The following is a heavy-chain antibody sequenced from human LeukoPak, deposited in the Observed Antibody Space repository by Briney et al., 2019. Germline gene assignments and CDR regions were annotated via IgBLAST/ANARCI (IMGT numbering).Heavy chain of an antibody. CDR1: GGSISSYY. V-gene: IGHV4-59*01. CDR2: IYYSGST. Sequence: SETLSLTCTVSGGSISSYYWSWIRQPPGKGLEWIGYIYYSGSTNYNPSLKSRVTISVDTSKNQFSLKLSSVTAADTAVYYCASGGCSSTSCYNYYYYYYMDVWGKGTTVTVSS. D-gene: IGHD2-2*02. J-gene: IGHJ6*03. CDR3: ASGGCSSTSCYNYYYYYYMDV.